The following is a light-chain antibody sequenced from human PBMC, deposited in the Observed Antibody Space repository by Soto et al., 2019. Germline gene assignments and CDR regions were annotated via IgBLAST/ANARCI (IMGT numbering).Light chain of an antibody. Sequence: DIQMTQCPSYVYASVGDTVTFTCRASEDVSRWLGWYQQKPGRAPSLLIFGATSLQDGVPSRFSATESGTHFTLTINGVQPDDFATYFCQQANVFPRSFGQGTKLDFK. CDR3: QQANVFPRS. CDR2: GAT. J-gene: IGKJ2*01. V-gene: IGKV1D-12*01. CDR1: EDVSRW.